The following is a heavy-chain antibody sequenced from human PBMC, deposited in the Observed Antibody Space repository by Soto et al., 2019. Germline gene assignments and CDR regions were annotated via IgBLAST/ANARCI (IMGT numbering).Heavy chain of an antibody. V-gene: IGHV3-13*04. CDR2: IGTAGDT. CDR1: GFTFSSYD. Sequence: EVQLVESGGGLVQPGGSLRLSCAASGFTFSSYDMHWVRQATGKGLEWVSAIGTAGDTYYPGSVKGRFTISRENAKNSWYIQVNSLRAGDTAVYYCARAYSSSWYGVGDDAFDIWGQGTMVTVSS. D-gene: IGHD6-13*01. CDR3: ARAYSSSWYGVGDDAFDI. J-gene: IGHJ3*02.